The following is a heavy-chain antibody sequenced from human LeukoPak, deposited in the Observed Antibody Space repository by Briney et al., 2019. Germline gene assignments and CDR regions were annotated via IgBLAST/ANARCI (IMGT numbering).Heavy chain of an antibody. D-gene: IGHD2-15*01. J-gene: IGHJ4*02. Sequence: GGSLRLSCAASGFTFSSYAMSWVRQAPGKGLEWVSAISGSGGSTYYADSVKGRFTISRDNSKNTLYLQMNSLRAEDTAVYYCARDPGPLVVVAATSYFDYWGQGTLVTVSS. V-gene: IGHV3-23*01. CDR3: ARDPGPLVVVAATSYFDY. CDR2: ISGSGGST. CDR1: GFTFSSYA.